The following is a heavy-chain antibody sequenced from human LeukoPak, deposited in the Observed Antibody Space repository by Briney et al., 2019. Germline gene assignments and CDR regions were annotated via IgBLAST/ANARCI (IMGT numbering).Heavy chain of an antibody. CDR3: ASCLSYYYDTSGHQVRDAFDI. CDR2: INHSGNT. V-gene: IGHV4-34*01. J-gene: IGHJ3*02. D-gene: IGHD3-22*01. Sequence: SETLSLTCAVYGGSFSGYYWSWIRQPPGKGLEWIGEINHSGNTDYNPSHKSRVTISVDTSKNQFSLKLSSVTAADTAVYYCASCLSYYYDTSGHQVRDAFDIWGQGTMVTVSS. CDR1: GGSFSGYY.